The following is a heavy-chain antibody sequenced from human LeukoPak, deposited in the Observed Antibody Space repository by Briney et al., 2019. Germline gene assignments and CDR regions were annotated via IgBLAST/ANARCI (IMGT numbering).Heavy chain of an antibody. V-gene: IGHV4-59*01. Sequence: SETLSLTCTVSGGSISSYYWNWIRQPPGKGREWIGYIYYSGTTNYNPSLKSRVTISVDTSKNQFSLKLSSVTAADTSVYYCARGVYIAAAQYGYWGQGTLVTVSS. D-gene: IGHD6-13*01. J-gene: IGHJ4*02. CDR3: ARGVYIAAAQYGY. CDR2: IYYSGTT. CDR1: GGSISSYY.